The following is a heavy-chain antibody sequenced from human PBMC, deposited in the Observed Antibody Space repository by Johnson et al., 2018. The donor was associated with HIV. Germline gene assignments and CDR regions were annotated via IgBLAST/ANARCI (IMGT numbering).Heavy chain of an antibody. J-gene: IGHJ3*02. D-gene: IGHD3-22*01. CDR2: INWNGCST. CDR3: ARDPAIRWSEWDSSGYYSPDAFDI. V-gene: IGHV3-20*04. CDR1: GFTFDDYG. Sequence: VQLVESVGGVVRPGGSLRLSCAASGFTFDDYGMSWVRQAPGKGLEWVSGINWNGCSTGYADSVKGRFTISSDNAKNSLYLQMNSLRAEDTALYYCARDPAIRWSEWDSSGYYSPDAFDIWGQGTMVTVSS.